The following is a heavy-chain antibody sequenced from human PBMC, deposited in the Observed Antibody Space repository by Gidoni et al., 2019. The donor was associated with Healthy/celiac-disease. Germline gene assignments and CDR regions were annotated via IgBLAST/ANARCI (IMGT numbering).Heavy chain of an antibody. CDR1: GFTFSSYS. CDR3: VYCSGGSCDAFDI. Sequence: EVQLVESGGGLVKPGGSLRLSCAASGFTFSSYSMNWVRQAPGKGLEWVSSISSSSSYIYYADSVKGRFTISRDNAKNSLYLQMNSLRAEDTAVYYCVYCSGGSCDAFDIWGQGTMVTVSS. D-gene: IGHD2-15*01. V-gene: IGHV3-21*01. J-gene: IGHJ3*02. CDR2: ISSSSSYI.